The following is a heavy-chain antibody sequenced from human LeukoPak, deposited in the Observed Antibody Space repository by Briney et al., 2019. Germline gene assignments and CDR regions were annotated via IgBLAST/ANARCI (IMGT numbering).Heavy chain of an antibody. CDR2: ISAYNGNT. CDR3: ATRNDLYYFDY. Sequence: ASVKVSCKASGYTFTSYGISWVRQAPGQGLEGMGWISAYNGNTNYAQKLQGRVTITTDTSTSTAYMELRSLRSDDTAVYYCATRNDLYYFDYWGQGTLVTVSS. V-gene: IGHV1-18*01. CDR1: GYTFTSYG. D-gene: IGHD1-1*01. J-gene: IGHJ4*02.